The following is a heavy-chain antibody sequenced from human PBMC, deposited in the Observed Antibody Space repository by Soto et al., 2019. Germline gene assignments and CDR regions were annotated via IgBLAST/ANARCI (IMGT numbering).Heavy chain of an antibody. CDR3: ARKIPDTGGFDC. D-gene: IGHD2-8*02. Sequence: ASVKVSCKASGYTFTSYGISWVRQAPGQGLEWMGWINAYNGNTDYAQKLQGRVTMTRDTSMRTAYLELSSLRSEDTAVYYCARKIPDTGGFDCWGQGVLVTVSS. V-gene: IGHV1-18*01. J-gene: IGHJ4*02. CDR2: INAYNGNT. CDR1: GYTFTSYG.